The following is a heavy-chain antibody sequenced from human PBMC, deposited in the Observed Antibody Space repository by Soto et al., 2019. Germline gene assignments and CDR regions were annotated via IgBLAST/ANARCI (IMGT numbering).Heavy chain of an antibody. J-gene: IGHJ6*02. V-gene: IGHV3-21*01. CDR1: EFIFSTYT. CDR2: ISSSGSYI. Sequence: VPLVESGGGLVKPGGSLRLSCAASEFIFSTYTMNWVRQAPGKGLEWVSSISSSGSYIYYADSLKGRFTISRDNAKNSLYLQMNSLRADDTAVYYCARDLSRITDYYYGMDVWGQGTTVTVSS. D-gene: IGHD2-15*01. CDR3: ARDLSRITDYYYGMDV.